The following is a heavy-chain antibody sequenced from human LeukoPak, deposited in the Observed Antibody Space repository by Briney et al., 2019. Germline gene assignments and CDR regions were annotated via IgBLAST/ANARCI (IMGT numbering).Heavy chain of an antibody. V-gene: IGHV4-59*12. CDR2: IYHSGST. D-gene: IGHD6-13*01. CDR3: AFLGIADYYGMDV. CDR1: GASISPYY. Sequence: SETLSLTCTVSGASISPYYWSWIRQPPGKGLEWIGEIYHSGSTNYNPSLKSRVTISVDKSKNQFSLKLSSVTAADTAVYYCAFLGIADYYGMDVWGQGTTVTVSS. J-gene: IGHJ6*02.